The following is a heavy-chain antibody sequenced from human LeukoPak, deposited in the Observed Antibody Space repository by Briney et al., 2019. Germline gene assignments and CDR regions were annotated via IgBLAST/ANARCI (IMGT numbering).Heavy chain of an antibody. D-gene: IGHD4-23*01. CDR2: INPRGGST. CDR3: ARETYGANSGATDY. CDR1: VYTFTTYY. V-gene: IGHV1-46*01. J-gene: IGHJ4*02. Sequence: ASVKVSCKASVYTFTTYYMYWVRQAPGQGLEWMGRINPRGGSTIYAQKFQGRVTMTRDTSTTTVYMELSSLRSEDTAVYYCARETYGANSGATDYWGQGTLVTVSS.